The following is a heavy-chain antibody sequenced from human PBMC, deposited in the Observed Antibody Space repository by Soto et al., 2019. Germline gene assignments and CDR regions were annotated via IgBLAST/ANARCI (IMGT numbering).Heavy chain of an antibody. CDR3: ARDRGGGSIFGGHYGMDV. CDR2: IRTSGSDT. V-gene: IGHV3-11*06. J-gene: IGHJ6*02. CDR1: GFTFSDFY. D-gene: IGHD3-3*01. Sequence: GGALRLSCAASGFTFSDFYMSWIRQAPGRGLEWVSNIRTSGSDTNYAGSVKGRFTISRDNGKKSLYLEMKSLRVEDTAVYYCARDRGGGSIFGGHYGMDVWGQGTTVTVSS.